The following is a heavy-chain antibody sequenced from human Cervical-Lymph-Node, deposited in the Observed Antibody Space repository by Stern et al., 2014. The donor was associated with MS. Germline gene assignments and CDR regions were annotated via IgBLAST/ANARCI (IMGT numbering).Heavy chain of an antibody. J-gene: IGHJ4*02. D-gene: IGHD7-27*01. Sequence: QVQLQQWGAGLLKPSETLSLTCAVYGGSFSGYYWSWIRQPPGKGLEWIGEINHSGSTNYNPSLKSRVTISVDTSKNQFSLKLSSVTAADTAVYYCARDLTGDQKKFDYWGQGTLVTVSS. CDR2: INHSGST. CDR1: GGSFSGYY. V-gene: IGHV4-34*01. CDR3: ARDLTGDQKKFDY.